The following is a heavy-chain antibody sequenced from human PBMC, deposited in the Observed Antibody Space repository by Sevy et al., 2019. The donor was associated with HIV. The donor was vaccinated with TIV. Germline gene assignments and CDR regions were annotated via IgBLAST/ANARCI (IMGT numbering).Heavy chain of an antibody. J-gene: IGHJ4*02. CDR2: IRSKANSYAT. Sequence: GGSLRLSCAASGFTFSGSAMHWVRQASGKGLEWVGRIRSKANSYATAYAASVKGRFTISSDDSKNTAYLQMNSLKTEDTAVYYCTRGPQRWLQLETDYWGQGTLVTVSS. D-gene: IGHD5-12*01. CDR3: TRGPQRWLQLETDY. V-gene: IGHV3-73*01. CDR1: GFTFSGSA.